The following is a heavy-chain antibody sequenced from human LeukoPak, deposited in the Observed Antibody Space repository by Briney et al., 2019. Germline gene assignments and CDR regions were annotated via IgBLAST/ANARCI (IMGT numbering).Heavy chain of an antibody. CDR1: VYTFTDYY. J-gene: IGHJ4*02. D-gene: IGHD1-26*01. CDR3: ATTSGYFYY. V-gene: IGHV1-2*06. Sequence: ASVKVSCKASVYTFTDYYVHWVRQAPGQGLEWMGRINPSSGDTNYAQSFQGRVTMTRDTSISTAYMELSRLRSDDTAVYYCATTSGYFYYWGQGTLVTVSS. CDR2: INPSSGDT.